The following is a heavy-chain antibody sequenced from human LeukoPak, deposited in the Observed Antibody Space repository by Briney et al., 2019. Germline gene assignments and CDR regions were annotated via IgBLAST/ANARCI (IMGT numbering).Heavy chain of an antibody. Sequence: PSETLSLTCTVSGGSISSSSYYWGWIRQPAGKGLEWIGSIYYSGSTYYNPSLKSRVTISVDTSKNQFSLKLSSVTAADTAVYYCARQDKQHLVPRPPKLWGQGTLVTVSS. D-gene: IGHD6-13*01. J-gene: IGHJ4*02. CDR3: ARQDKQHLVPRPPKL. CDR2: IYYSGST. CDR1: GGSISSSSYY. V-gene: IGHV4-39*01.